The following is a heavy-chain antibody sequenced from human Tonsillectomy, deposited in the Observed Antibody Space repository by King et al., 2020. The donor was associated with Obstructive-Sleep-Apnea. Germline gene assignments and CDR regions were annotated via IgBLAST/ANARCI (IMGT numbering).Heavy chain of an antibody. CDR1: GYTFTKYW. Sequence: QLVQSGAEVKKPGESLKISCKTSGYTFTKYWIGWVRQVPGKGLEWMGMIYPGDSDTRYGPSLQGQVTISDDTSISTTFVQWSSLKASDTAMYYCATSIVTTVGGVFDIWGQGTMVTVSS. J-gene: IGHJ3*02. CDR3: ATSIVTTVGGVFDI. D-gene: IGHD5-12*01. V-gene: IGHV5-51*01. CDR2: IYPGDSDT.